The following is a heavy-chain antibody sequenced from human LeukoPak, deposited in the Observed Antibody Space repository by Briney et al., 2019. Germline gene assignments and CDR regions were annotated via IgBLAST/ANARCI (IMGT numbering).Heavy chain of an antibody. Sequence: ASVKVSCKASGYTFIGYYMYWVRQAPGQGLEWMGWINPNSGGTNYAQKFQGRVTMTRDTSISTAYMELSRLRSDDTAVYYCARLYLPATRFDYWGQGTLVTVSS. V-gene: IGHV1-2*02. CDR1: GYTFIGYY. D-gene: IGHD5-24*01. CDR2: INPNSGGT. CDR3: ARLYLPATRFDY. J-gene: IGHJ4*02.